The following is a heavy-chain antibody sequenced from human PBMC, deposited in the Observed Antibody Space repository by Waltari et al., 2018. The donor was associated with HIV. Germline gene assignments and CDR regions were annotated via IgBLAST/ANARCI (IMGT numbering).Heavy chain of an antibody. CDR2: INAGNGNT. CDR1: GYTFTSYA. J-gene: IGHJ4*02. CDR3: ARGGRAVAGPYYFDY. Sequence: QVQLVQSGAEVKKPGASVKVSCKASGYTFTSYAMHWVRQAPGQRLEWMGWINAGNGNTKYSHKFQGRVTITRDTSASTAYMELSSLRSEDTAVYYCARGGRAVAGPYYFDYLGQGTLVTVSS. V-gene: IGHV1-3*01. D-gene: IGHD6-19*01.